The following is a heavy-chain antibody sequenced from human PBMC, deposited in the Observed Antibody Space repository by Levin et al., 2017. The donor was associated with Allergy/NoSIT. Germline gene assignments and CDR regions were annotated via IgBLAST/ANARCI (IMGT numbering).Heavy chain of an antibody. CDR2: IRNEANSYTT. CDR1: GFTFSDHY. Sequence: GGSLRLSCAVSGFTFSDHYMDWVRQAPGKGLEWVARIRNEANSYTTEYAASVRGRFTISRDDSKNSLYLQMNSLKTEDTAVYHCARAPGYSYGFRYLDDWGQGTQVTVSS. D-gene: IGHD5-18*01. V-gene: IGHV3-72*01. J-gene: IGHJ4*02. CDR3: ARAPGYSYGFRYLDD.